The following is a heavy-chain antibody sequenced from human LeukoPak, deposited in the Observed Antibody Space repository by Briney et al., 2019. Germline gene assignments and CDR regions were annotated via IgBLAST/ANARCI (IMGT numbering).Heavy chain of an antibody. CDR3: ATDPPMLRSSFAY. D-gene: IGHD4-17*01. CDR1: GFTFSTYA. Sequence: PGGSLRLSCAASGFTFSTYAMSWVRRTPGKGLEWVSAITGGGGTTYYADSVKGRFTISRDNSKNTLYLQMNSLRAEDTAVYYCATDPPMLRSSFAYWGERTLVTVSS. J-gene: IGHJ4*02. CDR2: ITGGGGTT. V-gene: IGHV3-23*01.